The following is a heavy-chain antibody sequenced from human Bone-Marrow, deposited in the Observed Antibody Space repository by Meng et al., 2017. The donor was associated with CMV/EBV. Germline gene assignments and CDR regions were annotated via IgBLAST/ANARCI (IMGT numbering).Heavy chain of an antibody. CDR2: MYYSGKT. D-gene: IGHD2-21*01. CDR1: GGSISGYY. V-gene: IGHV4-59*01. Sequence: ESLKISCTVSGGSISGYYWSWIRQPPGKGLEWLGYMYYSGKTTYNPSLESRVTISLDTSKNQFSLNLRSVTAADTAVYYCSRVGKDRSGGDCSFDHWGQGTLVTVSS. CDR3: SRVGKDRSGGDCSFDH. J-gene: IGHJ4*02.